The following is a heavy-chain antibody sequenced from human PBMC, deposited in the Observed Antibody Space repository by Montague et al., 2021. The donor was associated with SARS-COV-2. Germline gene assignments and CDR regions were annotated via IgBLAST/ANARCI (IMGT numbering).Heavy chain of an antibody. D-gene: IGHD1-26*01. V-gene: IGHV4-39*01. CDR1: GGSVSSAIYY. Sequence: SETLSLTCTVSGGSVSSAIYYWGWIRQPPEKGLEWIGRVYYTGRTSYNSSLMGRVTISVDTSQNQFSLKLNSVTAADTAVYFCARHKRVVEREPLGGMDAWGQGTTVIVSS. J-gene: IGHJ6*02. CDR3: ARHKRVVEREPLGGMDA. CDR2: VYYTGRT.